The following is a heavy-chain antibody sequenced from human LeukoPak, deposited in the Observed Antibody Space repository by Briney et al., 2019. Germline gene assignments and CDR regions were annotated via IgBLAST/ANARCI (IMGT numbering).Heavy chain of an antibody. D-gene: IGHD3-3*01. CDR1: GFTFSSYA. Sequence: PGGSLRLSCAASGFTFSSYALSWVRRAPGKGLEWVSAISGSGGSTYYADSVKGRFTISRDNSKNTLYLQMNSLRAEDTAVYYCAKAHRTTYDFWSGYYTNGMDVWGQGTTVTVSS. V-gene: IGHV3-23*01. CDR2: ISGSGGST. CDR3: AKAHRTTYDFWSGYYTNGMDV. J-gene: IGHJ6*02.